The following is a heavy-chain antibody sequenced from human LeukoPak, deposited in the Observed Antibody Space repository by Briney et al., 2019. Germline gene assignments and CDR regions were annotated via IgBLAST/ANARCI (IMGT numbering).Heavy chain of an antibody. V-gene: IGHV4-59*08. D-gene: IGHD3-16*01. J-gene: IGHJ4*02. Sequence: SETLSLTCTVSGDSISSYYWSWIRQPPGKGLEWIGYINYSGSTNYNPSLKSRVTISVDMSKNQFSLKLRSVTAADTAVYYCARQGGEDSPYWGQGTLVTVSS. CDR2: INYSGST. CDR3: ARQGGEDSPY. CDR1: GDSISSYY.